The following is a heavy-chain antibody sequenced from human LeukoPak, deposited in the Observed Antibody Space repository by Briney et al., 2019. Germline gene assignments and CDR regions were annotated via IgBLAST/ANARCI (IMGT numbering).Heavy chain of an antibody. D-gene: IGHD6-19*01. V-gene: IGHV4-34*01. Sequence: KPSETLSLTCAVCSGSFSGYYWRWLRQPPGKGLEWIEEINHSGSTNYNPSLKSRVTISVDTSKNQFSLKLSSVTAADTAVYYCARAYSRGWLHYWGQGTLVTVSS. CDR1: SGSFSGYY. CDR2: INHSGST. CDR3: ARAYSRGWLHY. J-gene: IGHJ4*02.